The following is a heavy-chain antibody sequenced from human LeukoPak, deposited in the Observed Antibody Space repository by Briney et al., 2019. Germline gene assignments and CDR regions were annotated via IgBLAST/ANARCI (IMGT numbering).Heavy chain of an antibody. CDR1: GGSINSGGYS. Sequence: PSETLSLTCAVSGGSINSGGYSWSWIRQPPGKGQEWIVYIYHSGSTYYSPSLKSRVTISLDRPKNQFSLKLRSVTAADTAVYYCARSDYYPSAEYFQHWGQGTLVTVSS. V-gene: IGHV4-30-2*01. CDR2: IYHSGST. CDR3: ARSDYYPSAEYFQH. J-gene: IGHJ1*01. D-gene: IGHD3-10*01.